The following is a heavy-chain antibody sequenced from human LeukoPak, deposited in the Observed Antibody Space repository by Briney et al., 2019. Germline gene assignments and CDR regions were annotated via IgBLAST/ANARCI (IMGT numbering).Heavy chain of an antibody. V-gene: IGHV1-8*02. Sequence: ASVKVSCKASGGTFSSYAISWVRQAPGQGLEWMGWMNPNSGNTGYAQKFQGRVTMTRNTSISTAYMELSSLRSEDTAVYYCARNVDTAMVPLGQGTLVTVSS. CDR3: ARNVDTAMVP. CDR2: MNPNSGNT. J-gene: IGHJ5*02. CDR1: GGTFSSYA. D-gene: IGHD5-18*01.